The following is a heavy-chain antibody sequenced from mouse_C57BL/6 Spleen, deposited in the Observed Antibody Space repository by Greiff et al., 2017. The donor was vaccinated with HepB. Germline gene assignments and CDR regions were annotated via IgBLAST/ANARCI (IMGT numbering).Heavy chain of an antibody. J-gene: IGHJ4*01. CDR1: GYTFTSYW. CDR2: IHPNSGST. CDR3: ARRGISYAMDY. V-gene: IGHV1-64*01. Sequence: VKLQQPGAELVKPGASVKLSCKASGYTFTSYWMHWVKQRPGQGLEWIGMIHPNSGSTNYNEKFKSKATLTVDKSSSTAYMQLSSLTSEDSAVYYCARRGISYAMDYWGQGTSVTVSS.